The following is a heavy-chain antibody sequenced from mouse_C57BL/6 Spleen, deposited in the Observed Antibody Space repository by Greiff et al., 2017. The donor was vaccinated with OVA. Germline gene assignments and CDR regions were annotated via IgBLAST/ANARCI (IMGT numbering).Heavy chain of an antibody. CDR1: GFTFSSYT. J-gene: IGHJ4*01. V-gene: IGHV5-9*01. CDR2: ISGGGGNT. D-gene: IGHD1-1*01. CDR3: ASLPYYYGSGAMDY. Sequence: EVKLMESGGGLVKPGGSLKLSCAASGFTFSSYTMSWVRQTPEKRLEWVATISGGGGNTYYPDSVKGRFTISRDNAKNTLYLQMSSLRSEDTALYYCASLPYYYGSGAMDYWGQGTSVTVSS.